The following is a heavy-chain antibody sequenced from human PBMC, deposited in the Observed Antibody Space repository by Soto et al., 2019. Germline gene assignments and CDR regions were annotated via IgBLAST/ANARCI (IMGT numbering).Heavy chain of an antibody. CDR2: IRSKANSYAT. J-gene: IGHJ4*02. Sequence: PGGSLRLSCAASGFTFSGSAMHWVRQASGKGLEWVGRIRSKANSYATAYAASVKGRFTISRDNSKSTLFLQMDSLRVEDTAVYYCVKSFFYDSSGYHYGLFDHWGQGALVTVSS. CDR1: GFTFSGSA. V-gene: IGHV3-73*01. CDR3: VKSFFYDSSGYHYGLFDH. D-gene: IGHD3-22*01.